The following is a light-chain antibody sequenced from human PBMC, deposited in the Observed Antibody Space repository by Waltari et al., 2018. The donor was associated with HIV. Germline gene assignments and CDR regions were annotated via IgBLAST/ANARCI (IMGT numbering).Light chain of an antibody. CDR1: SSDVGSYNL. J-gene: IGLJ2*01. CDR2: EVF. Sequence: QSALTQPASVSGSFGQSITISCTGSSSDVGSYNLVSWYQHHPGKAPKLILYEVFKRPSGVSNRFSGSKSGNTVSLTVSGLQAEAEGHYYCCSYAGSRIPFGGGTKLTVL. V-gene: IGLV2-23*02. CDR3: CSYAGSRIP.